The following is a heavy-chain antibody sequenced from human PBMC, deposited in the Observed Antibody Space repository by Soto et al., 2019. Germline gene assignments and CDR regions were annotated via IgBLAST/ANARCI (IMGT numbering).Heavy chain of an antibody. V-gene: IGHV4-61*01. Sequence: PSETLSLTCTVSGGSVSSGSYYWSWIRQPPGKGLEWIGYIYYSGSTNYNPSLKSRVTISVDTSKTQFSLKLSSVTAAHPAVYYSASLYYDSSGYYPLFDYWGQGTLVAVSS. CDR2: IYYSGST. CDR1: GGSVSSGSYY. J-gene: IGHJ4*02. CDR3: ASLYYDSSGYYPLFDY. D-gene: IGHD3-22*01.